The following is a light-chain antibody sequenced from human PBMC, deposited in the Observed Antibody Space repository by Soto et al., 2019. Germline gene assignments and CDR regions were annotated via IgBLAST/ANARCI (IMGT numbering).Light chain of an antibody. Sequence: EIVMTQSPATLSVSPGERATLSCRASQSLSSNLAWYQQKPGQAPRLLIYDASTRATGIPARFSGSGSGTDFTLTISRLEPEDLAVYYCQQYGSSRGWTFGQGSKVEIK. CDR2: DAS. J-gene: IGKJ1*01. CDR3: QQYGSSRGWT. CDR1: QSLSSN. V-gene: IGKV3-15*01.